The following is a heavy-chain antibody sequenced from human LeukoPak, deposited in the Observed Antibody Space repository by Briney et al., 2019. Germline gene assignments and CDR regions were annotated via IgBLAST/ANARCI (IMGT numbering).Heavy chain of an antibody. V-gene: IGHV4-38-2*02. CDR2: IYHSGST. D-gene: IGHD4-17*01. J-gene: IGHJ4*02. Sequence: SETLSLTCTVSGGSISSYYWSWIRQPPGKGLEWIGSIYHSGSTYYNPSLKSRVTISVDTSKNQFSLKLSSVTAADTAVYYCARDRTTVTETDYWGQGTLVTVSS. CDR1: GGSISSYY. CDR3: ARDRTTVTETDY.